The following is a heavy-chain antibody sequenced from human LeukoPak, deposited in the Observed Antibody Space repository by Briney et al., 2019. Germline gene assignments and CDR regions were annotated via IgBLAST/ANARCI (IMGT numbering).Heavy chain of an antibody. V-gene: IGHV3-23*01. CDR2: ISGSGDGT. CDR3: ARAIWYYDNNGPGDY. Sequence: PGGSLRLSCTSSGFTFSSDAMTWVRRAPGKGLEWVSSISGSGDGTYYADSVKGRFTISRDNSKNTLYLQMNSLRAEDTAVYYCARAIWYYDNNGPGDYWGQGTLVTVSS. J-gene: IGHJ4*02. D-gene: IGHD3-22*01. CDR1: GFTFSSDA.